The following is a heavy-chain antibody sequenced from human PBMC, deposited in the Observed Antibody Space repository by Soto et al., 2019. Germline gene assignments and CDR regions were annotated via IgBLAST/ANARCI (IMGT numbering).Heavy chain of an antibody. V-gene: IGHV3-30-3*01. CDR1: EFTFSSYV. CDR3: ARTFYFDRYGMDV. D-gene: IGHD3-22*01. CDR2: ISYDGNDK. J-gene: IGHJ6*02. Sequence: GGSLRLSCEASEFTFSSYVMHWVRQAPGKGLEWVAVISYDGNDKYYAESVEGRFTLSRDNSKNTLYLQMNSLRAEDTAVYYCARTFYFDRYGMDVWGQGTTVTVSS.